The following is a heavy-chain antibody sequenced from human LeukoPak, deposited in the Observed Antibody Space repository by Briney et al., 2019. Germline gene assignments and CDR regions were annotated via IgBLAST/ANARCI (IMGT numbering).Heavy chain of an antibody. CDR1: GFSFNNYV. D-gene: IGHD2-15*01. CDR3: AKQLGYCSDGSCYFPY. V-gene: IGHV3-23*01. J-gene: IGHJ4*02. CDR2: ISSSGSTI. Sequence: GGSLRLSCAASGFSFNNYVMSWIRQAPGKGLEWVSYISSSGSTIYYADSVQGRFTISRDNSKSTLCLQMNSLRAEDTAVYYCAKQLGYCSDGSCYFPYWGQGTLVTVSS.